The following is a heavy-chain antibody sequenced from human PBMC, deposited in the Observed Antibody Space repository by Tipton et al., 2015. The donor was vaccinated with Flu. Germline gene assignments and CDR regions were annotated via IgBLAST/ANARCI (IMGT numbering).Heavy chain of an antibody. D-gene: IGHD3-3*01. CDR2: IYPGDSDT. V-gene: IGHV5-51*01. CDR1: GYSFTSYW. CDR3: ASRPRSGYYSGDAFDI. Sequence: QSGPEVKKPGESLKISCKGSGYSFTSYWIGWVRQMPGKGLEWMGIIYPGDSDTRYSPSFQGQVTISADKSISTAYLQWSSLKASDTAMYYCASRPRSGYYSGDAFDIWGQGTMVTVSS. J-gene: IGHJ3*02.